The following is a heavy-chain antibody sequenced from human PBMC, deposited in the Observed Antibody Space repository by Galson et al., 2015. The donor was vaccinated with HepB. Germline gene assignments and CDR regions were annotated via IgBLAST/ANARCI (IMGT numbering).Heavy chain of an antibody. D-gene: IGHD6-13*01. CDR1: GFSLNSREPR. CDR2: IEWGNKK. CDR3: VRIGPAAVDS. J-gene: IGHJ5*02. Sequence: PALVKPTQTLTLTCTFSGFSLNSREPRVSWIRQPPGKALEWLARIEWGNKKFYSASLKTRLTLSKDTSKNQVVLTLTNVDPVDTATYYCVRIGPAAVDSWGLGTLVTVSS. V-gene: IGHV2-70*04.